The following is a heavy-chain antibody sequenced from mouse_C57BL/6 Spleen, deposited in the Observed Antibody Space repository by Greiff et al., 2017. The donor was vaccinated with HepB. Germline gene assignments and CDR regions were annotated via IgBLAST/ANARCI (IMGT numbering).Heavy chain of an antibody. CDR2: IDPEDGET. J-gene: IGHJ1*03. CDR3: ARGAYYGSSYWYFDV. V-gene: IGHV14-2*01. CDR1: GFNIKDYY. Sequence: EVQLQQSGAELVKPGASVKLSCTASGFNIKDYYMHWVKQRTEQGLEWIGRIDPEDGETKYAPKFQGKDTITADTSSNTAYLQRSSLTSGDTAVYYCARGAYYGSSYWYFDVWGTGTTVTVSS. D-gene: IGHD1-1*01.